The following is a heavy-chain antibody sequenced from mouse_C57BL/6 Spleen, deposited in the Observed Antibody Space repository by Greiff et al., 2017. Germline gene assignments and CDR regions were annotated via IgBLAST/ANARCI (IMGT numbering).Heavy chain of an antibody. D-gene: IGHD2-3*01. CDR3: ARSIYDGYSYAMDY. CDR1: GFSLTSYA. V-gene: IGHV2-9-1*01. CDR2: IWTGGGT. J-gene: IGHJ4*01. Sequence: VKLQESGPGLVAPSQSLSITCTVSGFSLTSYAISWVRQPPGKGLEWLGVIWTGGGTNYNSALKSRLSISKDNSKSQVFLKMNSLQTDDTARYYCARSIYDGYSYAMDYWGQGTSVTVSS.